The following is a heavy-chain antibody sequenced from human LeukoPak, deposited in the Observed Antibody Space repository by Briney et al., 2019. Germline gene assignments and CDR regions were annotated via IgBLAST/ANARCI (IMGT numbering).Heavy chain of an antibody. D-gene: IGHD2-2*01. CDR3: AKDRYCSSTTCSRYFDY. CDR2: ISLIGGST. J-gene: IGHJ4*02. CDR1: GFTCISYA. Sequence: GGSLRLSCAASGFTCISYAMSWVRQAPGKGLEWVSAISLIGGSTHYADSVKGRFTISRDNSMNTLYLQMNSLSAEDTAVYYCAKDRYCSSTTCSRYFDYWGQGTLVTVSS. V-gene: IGHV3-23*01.